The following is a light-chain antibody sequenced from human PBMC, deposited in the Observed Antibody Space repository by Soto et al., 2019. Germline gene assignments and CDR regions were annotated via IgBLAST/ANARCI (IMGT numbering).Light chain of an antibody. CDR2: AAS. CDR3: QQLNTSPIT. V-gene: IGKV1-9*01. J-gene: IGKJ5*01. Sequence: DIQVTHSPSFLSSSLVGRVTITCRASQCISSYVALLQQKPGQAPNLLIYAASTFQSGVPSRFSGSGSGTEFTLTISSLQPEDFATYYCQQLNTSPITFGQGTRLEIK. CDR1: QCISSY.